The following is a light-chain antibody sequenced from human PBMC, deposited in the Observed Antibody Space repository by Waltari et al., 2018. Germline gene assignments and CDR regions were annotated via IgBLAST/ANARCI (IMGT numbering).Light chain of an antibody. J-gene: IGKJ1*01. CDR2: WAS. CDR1: PSVLYSSNNKHY. V-gene: IGKV4-1*01. Sequence: DIVMTQSPDSLAVSLGERATINCKSSPSVLYSSNNKHYLAWYQQKPGQPPKLLIYWASTRESGVPDRFSGSGSGTDFTLTISSLQAEDVAVYYCQQYYSTLSWTFGQGTKVEIK. CDR3: QQYYSTLSWT.